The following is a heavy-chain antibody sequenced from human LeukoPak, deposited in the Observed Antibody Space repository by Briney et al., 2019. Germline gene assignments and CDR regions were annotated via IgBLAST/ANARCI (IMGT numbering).Heavy chain of an antibody. V-gene: IGHV3-7*01. CDR3: ARGESAAGKY. J-gene: IGHJ4*02. Sequence: GGSLRLSCAASGFTFSTYGMSWVRQAPGKGLEWVANIKQDGSEKYYLDSVKGRFTISRDNAKNSPYLQMNSLRAEDTAVYYCARGESAAGKYWGQGTLVTVSS. D-gene: IGHD6-13*01. CDR2: IKQDGSEK. CDR1: GFTFSTYG.